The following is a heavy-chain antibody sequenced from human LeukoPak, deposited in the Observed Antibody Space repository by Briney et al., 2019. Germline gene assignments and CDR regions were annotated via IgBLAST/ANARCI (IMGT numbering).Heavy chain of an antibody. CDR1: GFTFISYA. CDR3: AKDNRYYDSSGYYYVILDY. CDR2: ISFHGTDT. J-gene: IGHJ4*02. Sequence: GGSLRLSCAASGFTFISYAIHWVRQAPGKGLEWVAVISFHGTDTFYADSVKGRFTISRDNSKNTLYLQMNSLRAEDTAVYYCAKDNRYYDSSGYYYVILDYWGQGTLVTVSS. D-gene: IGHD3-22*01. V-gene: IGHV3-30*04.